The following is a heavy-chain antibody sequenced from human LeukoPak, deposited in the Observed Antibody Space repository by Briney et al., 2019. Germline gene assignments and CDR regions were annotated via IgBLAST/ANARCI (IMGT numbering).Heavy chain of an antibody. V-gene: IGHV4-31*03. CDR2: IYYSGST. D-gene: IGHD2-21*02. CDR3: ARGDSPGAFDI. J-gene: IGHJ3*02. CDR1: GGSISSGGYY. Sequence: PSETLSLTCTVSGGSISSGGYYWSWIRQHPGKGLEWIGYIYYSGSTYYNPSLKSRVTIPVDTSKNQFSLKLSSVTAADTAVYYCARGDSPGAFDIWGQGTMVTVSS.